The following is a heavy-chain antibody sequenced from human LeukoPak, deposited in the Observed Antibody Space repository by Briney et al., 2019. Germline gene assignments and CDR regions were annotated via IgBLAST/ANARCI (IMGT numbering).Heavy chain of an antibody. V-gene: IGHV5-51*01. CDR1: GYSFTSYW. D-gene: IGHD2-2*01. CDR2: IYPGDSDT. CDR3: ARTDVVVVPAAIENGFDY. Sequence: GESLKISCKGSGYSFTSYWIGWVRQMPGKGLGWMGIIYPGDSDTRYSPSFQGQVTISADKSISTAYLQWSSLKASDTAMYYCARTDVVVVPAAIENGFDYWGQGTLVTVSS. J-gene: IGHJ4*02.